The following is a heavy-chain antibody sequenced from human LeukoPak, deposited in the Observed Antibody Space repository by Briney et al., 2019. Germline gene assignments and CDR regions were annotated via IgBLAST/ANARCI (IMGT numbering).Heavy chain of an antibody. J-gene: IGHJ4*02. Sequence: GRSLRLSCAASGFTFSSYGMHWVRQAPGKGLEWVAVISYDGSNKYYADSVKGRFTISRDNYKNTLYLQMNSLRAEDTAVYYCAKSGYCSGGSCYAFDYWGQGTLVTVSS. CDR2: ISYDGSNK. CDR1: GFTFSSYG. V-gene: IGHV3-30*18. D-gene: IGHD2-15*01. CDR3: AKSGYCSGGSCYAFDY.